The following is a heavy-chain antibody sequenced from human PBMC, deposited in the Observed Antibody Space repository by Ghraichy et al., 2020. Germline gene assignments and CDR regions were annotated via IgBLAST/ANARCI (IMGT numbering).Heavy chain of an antibody. D-gene: IGHD1-20*01. Sequence: SETLSLTCAVYGGSFSGYYWSWIRQPPGKGLEWIGEINHSGSTNYNPSLKSRVTISVDTSKNQFSLKLISVTAADTAVYYCARTGVYNWNEIFDPWGQGTLVTVSS. V-gene: IGHV4-34*01. J-gene: IGHJ5*02. CDR3: ARTGVYNWNEIFDP. CDR1: GGSFSGYY. CDR2: INHSGST.